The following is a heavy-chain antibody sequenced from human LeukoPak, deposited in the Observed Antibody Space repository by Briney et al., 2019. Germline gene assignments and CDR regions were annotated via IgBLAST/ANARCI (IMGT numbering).Heavy chain of an antibody. Sequence: SETLSLTCTVPGGSISSHYWSWIRQPPGKGLEWIGYIYYSGSTNYNPSLKSRVTISLDTYKNQFSLTLSSVTAADTAVYYCARDNHGYRDYYYYYMDVWGKGTTVTVSS. CDR3: ARDNHGYRDYYYYYMDV. D-gene: IGHD6-13*01. V-gene: IGHV4-59*11. J-gene: IGHJ6*03. CDR2: IYYSGST. CDR1: GGSISSHY.